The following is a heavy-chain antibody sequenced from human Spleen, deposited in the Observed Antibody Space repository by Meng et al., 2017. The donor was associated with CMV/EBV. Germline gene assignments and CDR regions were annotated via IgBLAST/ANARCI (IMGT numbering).Heavy chain of an antibody. Sequence: ASVKVSCKASGYTFSGYYIHWVRQAPGQGLEWMGWISPNSGGIHYAQKFQGRVTMTRDTSISTAYMELSRLRSDDTAVYYCARDLYPYSSSWYSYYGMDVWGQGTTVTVSS. J-gene: IGHJ6*02. CDR2: ISPNSGGI. CDR3: ARDLYPYSSSWYSYYGMDV. D-gene: IGHD6-13*01. CDR1: GYTFSGYY. V-gene: IGHV1-2*02.